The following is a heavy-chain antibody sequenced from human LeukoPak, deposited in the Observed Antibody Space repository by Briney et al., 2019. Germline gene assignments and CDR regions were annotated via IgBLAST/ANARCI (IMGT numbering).Heavy chain of an antibody. CDR2: INGDETST. Sequence: PGGSLRLSCAASGFTFSSHWMHWARQAPGKGLVWVSRINGDETSTAYADSVKGRFTISRDTSKNTLYLQMNSLRAEDTAVYYCANEGGDCFGGTCYSKYWGQGTVVTVSS. D-gene: IGHD2-15*01. CDR3: ANEGGDCFGGTCYSKY. CDR1: GFTFSSHW. V-gene: IGHV3-74*01. J-gene: IGHJ4*02.